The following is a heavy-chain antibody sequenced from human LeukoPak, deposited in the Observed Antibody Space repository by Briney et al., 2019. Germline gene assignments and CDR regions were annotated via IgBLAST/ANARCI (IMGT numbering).Heavy chain of an antibody. CDR2: INPNSGGT. Sequence: ASVKVSCKASGYTFTGYYMHWVRQAPGQGLEWMGWINPNSGGTNYAQKFQGRVTITRNTSISTAYMELSSLRSEDTAVYYCARGTGFLISYYYYMYVWGKRTTVTVSS. J-gene: IGHJ6*03. D-gene: IGHD2/OR15-2a*01. CDR3: ARGTGFLISYYYYMYV. CDR1: GYTFTGYY. V-gene: IGHV1-2*02.